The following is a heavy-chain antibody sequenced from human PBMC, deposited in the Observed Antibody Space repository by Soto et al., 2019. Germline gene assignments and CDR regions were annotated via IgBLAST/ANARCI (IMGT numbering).Heavy chain of an antibody. CDR2: ISPASTYI. J-gene: IGHJ4*02. Sequence: PGGSLRLSCAASGFTFSNYAMNWVRQAPGKGLEWLASISPASTYIRYADSVKGRFTISRDNARNSLSLQMMSLGADDTAMYYGAADTGDIEVVPATTWGQGTLVTVSS. V-gene: IGHV3-21*04. CDR1: GFTFSNYA. CDR3: AADTGDIEVVPATT. D-gene: IGHD2-15*01.